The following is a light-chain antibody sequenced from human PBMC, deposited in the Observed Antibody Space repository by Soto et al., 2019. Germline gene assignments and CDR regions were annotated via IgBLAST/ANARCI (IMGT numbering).Light chain of an antibody. V-gene: IGLV2-14*03. CDR2: DVS. CDR3: SSYTISDTLV. J-gene: IGLJ2*01. Sequence: QAALTQPASVSGSPGQSITISCTGTSSDVGGSSNFVSWYQQHPGKAPKLMIYDVSNRPSGASNRFSGSKSGNTASLTISGLQAEDEADYYCSSYTISDTLVFGGGTKLTVL. CDR1: SSDVGGSSNF.